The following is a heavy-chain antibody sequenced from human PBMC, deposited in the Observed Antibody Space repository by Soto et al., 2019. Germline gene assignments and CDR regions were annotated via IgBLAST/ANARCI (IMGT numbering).Heavy chain of an antibody. V-gene: IGHV3-23*01. CDR3: AKSPDVAYYDFWSGYHYNWFDP. D-gene: IGHD3-3*01. J-gene: IGHJ5*02. CDR2: ISGSGGST. Sequence: GESLKISCAASGFTFSSYAMSWVRQAPGKGLEWVSAISGSGGSTYYADSVKGRFTISRDNSKNTLYLQMNSLRAEDTAVYYCAKSPDVAYYDFWSGYHYNWFDPWGQGTLVTVSS. CDR1: GFTFSSYA.